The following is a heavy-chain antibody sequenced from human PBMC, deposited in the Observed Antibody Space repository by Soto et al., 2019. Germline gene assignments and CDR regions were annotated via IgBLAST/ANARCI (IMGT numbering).Heavy chain of an antibody. CDR3: ARVKSVSYDWVDP. D-gene: IGHD3-10*01. CDR1: GFTFSGYW. J-gene: IGHJ5*02. CDR2: ITTDGSRT. V-gene: IGHV3-74*01. Sequence: EVQLVESGGGLVQPGGSLRLSCAASGFTFSGYWMHLGRQAPGKGLVWVSRITTDGSRTSYADSVKGRFNIYRDNAKNTVYLQMNSMRAEETAVYYCARVKSVSYDWVDPWSQGTLVTVSS.